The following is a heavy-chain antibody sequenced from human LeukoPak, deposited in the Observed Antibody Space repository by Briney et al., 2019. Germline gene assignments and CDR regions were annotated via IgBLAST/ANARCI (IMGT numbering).Heavy chain of an antibody. Sequence: GGSLRLSCAASRFSLSSYGMNWVRQAPGKGLEWVSYFSSSTTIIYYADSVKGRFTISRDNAKNSLYLQMNSLRADDTAVYYCAKDRSSVTTFFDYWGQGTLVTVSS. V-gene: IGHV3-48*04. CDR3: AKDRSSVTTFFDY. CDR2: FSSSTTII. J-gene: IGHJ4*02. D-gene: IGHD4-17*01. CDR1: RFSLSSYG.